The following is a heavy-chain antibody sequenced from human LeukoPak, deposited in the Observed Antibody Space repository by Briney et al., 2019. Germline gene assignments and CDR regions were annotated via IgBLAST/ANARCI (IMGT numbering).Heavy chain of an antibody. V-gene: IGHV1-46*01. CDR3: ARGRFRWELEIRDFDY. Sequence: GASVKVSCKASGYTFTNYHMHWVRQAPGQGLEWMGIINPSGGSTNFAQKFQGRVTMTRDTSASTVYMELSSLGSEDTAVYYCARGRFRWELEIRDFDYWGQGTLVTVSS. CDR1: GYTFTNYH. D-gene: IGHD1-26*01. CDR2: INPSGGST. J-gene: IGHJ4*02.